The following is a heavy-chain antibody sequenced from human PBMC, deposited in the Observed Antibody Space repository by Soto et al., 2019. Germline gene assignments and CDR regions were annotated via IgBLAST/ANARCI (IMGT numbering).Heavy chain of an antibody. CDR2: ISGSGGSK. V-gene: IGHV3-23*01. CDR3: AKDYGDYGVVDAFDI. D-gene: IGHD4-17*01. CDR1: VFPFSHYP. J-gene: IGHJ3*02. Sequence: GGSLRLSCAASVFPFSHYPMHWVRQAPGKGLEWVSAISGSGGSKYYADSVKGRFTISRDNSKNTLYLQMNSLRAEDTAVYYCAKDYGDYGVVDAFDIWGQGTMVTVSS.